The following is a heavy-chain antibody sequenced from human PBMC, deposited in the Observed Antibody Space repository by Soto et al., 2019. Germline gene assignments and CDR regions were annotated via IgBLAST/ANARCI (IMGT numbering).Heavy chain of an antibody. CDR3: ARGVGRPVATIYYYYYYMDV. D-gene: IGHD5-12*01. CDR1: GYTITSYD. J-gene: IGHJ6*03. V-gene: IGHV1-8*01. Sequence: AASVKVSCKASGYTITSYDINWVRQATGQGLEWMGWMNPNSGNTGYAQKFQGRVTMTRNTSISTAYMELSSLRSEDTAVYYCARGVGRPVATIYYYYYYMDVWGKGTTVTVSS. CDR2: MNPNSGNT.